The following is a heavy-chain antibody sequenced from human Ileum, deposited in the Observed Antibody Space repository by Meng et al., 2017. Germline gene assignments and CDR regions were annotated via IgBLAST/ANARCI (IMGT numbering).Heavy chain of an antibody. CDR2: VQNSGST. V-gene: IGHV4-39*07. Sequence: QRHVQESGPGLVKYSETLSLTCTVSGVSLSNTVYFWGWIRQSPGKGLEWLGSVQNSGSTAYNPSLKSRVTVSLDTSKNQFSLKLSSVTAADTAVYYCARGGPWFDPWGQGTLVTVSS. CDR1: GVSLSNTVYF. CDR3: ARGGPWFDP. J-gene: IGHJ5*02.